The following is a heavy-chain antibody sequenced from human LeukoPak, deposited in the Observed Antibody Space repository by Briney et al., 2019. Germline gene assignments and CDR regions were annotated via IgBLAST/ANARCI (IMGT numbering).Heavy chain of an antibody. CDR3: LALAWTVADYYMDV. Sequence: GGSLKLSCAASGFTFSGAAMHWVRQASGKGLEWVGRIRSKANSYATAYAASVKGRFTISRDDSKNTAYLQMNSLKTEDTAVYYCLALAWTVADYYMDVWGKGTTVTVSS. V-gene: IGHV3-73*01. J-gene: IGHJ6*03. CDR1: GFTFSGAA. D-gene: IGHD2-15*01. CDR2: IRSKANSYAT.